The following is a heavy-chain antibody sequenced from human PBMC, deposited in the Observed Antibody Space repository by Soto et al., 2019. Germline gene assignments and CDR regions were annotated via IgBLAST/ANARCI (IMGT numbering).Heavy chain of an antibody. CDR2: IKQDGSEK. J-gene: IGHJ5*02. Sequence: EVQLVESGGGLVQPGGSLRLSCEASGFTFSSYWMSWVRQAPGKGLGWVANIKQDGSEKYYVDSVKGRFTISRDNAKNALYLQMNSLRAEDTAVYYCARDGWAGYSYHSNWFDPWGQGTLVTVSS. CDR1: GFTFSSYW. D-gene: IGHD5-18*01. CDR3: ARDGWAGYSYHSNWFDP. V-gene: IGHV3-7*01.